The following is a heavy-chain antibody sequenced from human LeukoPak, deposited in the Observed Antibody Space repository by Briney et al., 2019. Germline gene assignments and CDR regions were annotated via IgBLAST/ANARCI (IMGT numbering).Heavy chain of an antibody. CDR3: MSAHGY. CDR2: ILPGGKES. CDR1: GYSFSTNM. V-gene: IGHV3-7*01. Sequence: GGSLRLSCVVSGYSFSTNMMTWVRQAPGKGLEWVATILPGGKESYRVDSVKGRFTISRDDAKNSLFLQMNSLRVDDTAVYYCMSAHGYWGQGTLVTVSS. J-gene: IGHJ4*02.